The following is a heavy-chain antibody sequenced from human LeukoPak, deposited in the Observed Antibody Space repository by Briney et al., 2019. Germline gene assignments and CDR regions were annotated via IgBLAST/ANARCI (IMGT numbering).Heavy chain of an antibody. CDR3: ARPNTLNTAYYYMDV. CDR1: GGSFSGYY. Sequence: SETLSLTCAVYGGSFSGYYWSWIRQPPGKGLEWIGEINHSGGTNYNPSLKSRVTILVDTSKAQLSLKLSSVTAADTAVYYCARPNTLNTAYYYMDVWGKGTAVTVSS. J-gene: IGHJ6*03. CDR2: INHSGGT. D-gene: IGHD2-21*02. V-gene: IGHV4-34*01.